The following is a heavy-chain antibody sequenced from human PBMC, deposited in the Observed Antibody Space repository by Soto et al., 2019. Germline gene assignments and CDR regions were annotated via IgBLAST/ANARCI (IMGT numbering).Heavy chain of an antibody. Sequence: QVQLVESGGGVVQPGRSLRLSCAASGFTFSSYGMHWVRQAPGKGLEWVAVISYDGSNKYYADSVKGRFTISRDNSKNALYLQMNSLRAEDTAVYSCAKEDDFWSGLDYWGQGTLVTVSS. V-gene: IGHV3-30*18. CDR1: GFTFSSYG. CDR2: ISYDGSNK. D-gene: IGHD3-3*01. CDR3: AKEDDFWSGLDY. J-gene: IGHJ4*02.